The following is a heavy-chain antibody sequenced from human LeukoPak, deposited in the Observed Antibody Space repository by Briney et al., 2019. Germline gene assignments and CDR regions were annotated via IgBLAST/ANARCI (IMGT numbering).Heavy chain of an antibody. CDR2: IYDSGST. CDR1: GGSIRSSYYY. D-gene: IGHD3-22*01. V-gene: IGHV4-39*01. CDR3: ARATYYYDSSGKTVFDY. J-gene: IGHJ4*02. Sequence: PSETLSLTCTVSGGSIRSSYYYWGWIRQPPGKGLEWIGSIYDSGSTYYNPSLKSRVTISVDTSKNQFSLKLSSVTAADTAVYYCARATYYYDSSGKTVFDYWGQGTLVTVSS.